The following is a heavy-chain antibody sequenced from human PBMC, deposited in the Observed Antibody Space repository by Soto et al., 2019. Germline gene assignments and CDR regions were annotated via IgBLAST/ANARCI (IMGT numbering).Heavy chain of an antibody. J-gene: IGHJ5*02. Sequence: GASVKVSCKASGYTFIRYTMHWVRQAPGQRLEWMGWINAGNGKTKYPQKFQGRVTITRDISASTTYMEVSSLSSEDTAVYYCERVFSGYYNIYFDPWGQGTLVTVSS. V-gene: IGHV1-3*01. CDR1: GYTFIRYT. CDR2: INAGNGKT. D-gene: IGHD4-4*01. CDR3: ERVFSGYYNIYFDP.